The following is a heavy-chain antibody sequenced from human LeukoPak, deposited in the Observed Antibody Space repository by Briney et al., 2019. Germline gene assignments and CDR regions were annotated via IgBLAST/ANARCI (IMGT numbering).Heavy chain of an antibody. CDR3: ARDRGELGDEGWFDP. V-gene: IGHV1-69*05. CDR2: IIPIFGTA. D-gene: IGHD7-27*01. Sequence: SVKVSCKASGGTFSSYAISWVRQAPGQGLEWMGGIIPIFGTANYAQKFQCRVTITTDESTSTAYMELSSLRSEDTAVYYCARDRGELGDEGWFDPWGQGTLVTVSS. CDR1: GGTFSSYA. J-gene: IGHJ5*02.